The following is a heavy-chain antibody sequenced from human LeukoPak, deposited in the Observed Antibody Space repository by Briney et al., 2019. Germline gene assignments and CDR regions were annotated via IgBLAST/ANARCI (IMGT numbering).Heavy chain of an antibody. CDR1: GYTFTEYY. Sequence: ASVKVSCKASGYTFTEYYIHWVRQAPGQGLEWMGWINPKSGDTTYAQKFQGRVTMTRDTSISTAYMELSSLRSDDTAVYYCARDSSGYGYWGQGTLVTVSS. V-gene: IGHV1-2*02. D-gene: IGHD3-22*01. J-gene: IGHJ4*02. CDR3: ARDSSGYGY. CDR2: INPKSGDT.